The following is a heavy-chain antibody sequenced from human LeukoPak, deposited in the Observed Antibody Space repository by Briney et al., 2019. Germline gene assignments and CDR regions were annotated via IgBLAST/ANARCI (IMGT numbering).Heavy chain of an antibody. V-gene: IGHV3-48*01. D-gene: IGHD3/OR15-3a*01. Sequence: GGSLRLSCAASGFTFSSYTMNWVRQPPGKGLEWVSNIGTSSTTIYYADSVKGRFTISRDNAKNSLYLQMNSLRAEDTAVYYCAKLKEDWGYFDYWGQGTLVTVSS. CDR1: GFTFSSYT. J-gene: IGHJ4*02. CDR3: AKLKEDWGYFDY. CDR2: IGTSSTTI.